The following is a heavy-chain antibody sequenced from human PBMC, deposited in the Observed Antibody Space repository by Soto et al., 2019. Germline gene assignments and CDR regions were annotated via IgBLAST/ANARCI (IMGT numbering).Heavy chain of an antibody. CDR1: GYHFTNYW. D-gene: IGHD3-22*01. V-gene: IGHV5-51*01. CDR2: IYPSDSDT. J-gene: IGHJ4*02. Sequence: GESLKISCKGSGYHFTNYWIGGVRQVPGKGLEWMGFIYPSDSDTRYSPSFQGQVTISTDKSISTAYLQWSSLKASDTAMYYCARPIGALSTTDFTYWGQGTLVTVSS. CDR3: ARPIGALSTTDFTY.